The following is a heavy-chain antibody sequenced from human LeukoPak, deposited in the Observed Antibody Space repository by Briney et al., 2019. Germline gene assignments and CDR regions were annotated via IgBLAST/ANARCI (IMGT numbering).Heavy chain of an antibody. J-gene: IGHJ4*02. V-gene: IGHV3-74*01. CDR2: INSDGSST. CDR1: GFTFSSYW. D-gene: IGHD2-2*02. CDR3: ARGGPYYVVVPAAIDY. Sequence: PGGSLRLSCSGSGFTFSSYWMHWVRQAPGKGLVWVSRINSDGSSTSYADSVKGRFTISRDNAKNTLYLQMNSLRAEDTAVYYCARGGPYYVVVPAAIDYWGQGTLVTVFS.